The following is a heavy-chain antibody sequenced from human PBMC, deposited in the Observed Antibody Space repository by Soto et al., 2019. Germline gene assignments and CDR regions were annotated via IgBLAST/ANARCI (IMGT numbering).Heavy chain of an antibody. CDR2: IYYSGST. D-gene: IGHD6-6*01. CDR1: GGSISSYY. Sequence: SETLSLTCTVSGGSISSYYWSWIRQPPGKGLEWIGYIYYSGSTNYNPSLKSRVTISVDTSKNQFSLKLSSVTAADTAVYYCARRMYSSSSYYYFDYWGQGTLVTVSS. J-gene: IGHJ4*02. CDR3: ARRMYSSSSYYYFDY. V-gene: IGHV4-59*01.